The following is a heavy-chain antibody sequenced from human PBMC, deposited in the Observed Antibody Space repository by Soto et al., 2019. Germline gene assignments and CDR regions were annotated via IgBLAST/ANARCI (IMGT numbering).Heavy chain of an antibody. V-gene: IGHV3-30-3*01. CDR2: ISIDGNSE. CDR3: ATEDYGSGRAGTFFQ. D-gene: IGHD2-21*01. Sequence: QVQLVESGGGVVQPGRSLRVSCVASGFTFSNYVMHWVRQAPGKGLEWVAGISIDGNSEHYADSVKGRFTISRENSKNTVYLQMNSLGVEDTAVYYCATEDYGSGRAGTFFQWGQGTLVTVSS. J-gene: IGHJ1*01. CDR1: GFTFSNYV.